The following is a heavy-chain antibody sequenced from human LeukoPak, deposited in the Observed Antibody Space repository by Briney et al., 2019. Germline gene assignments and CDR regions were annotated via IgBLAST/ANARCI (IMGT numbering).Heavy chain of an antibody. CDR1: GGSISSSSYY. V-gene: IGHV4-39*07. Sequence: SETLSLTCTVSGGSISSSSYYWGWIRQPPGKGLEWIGEINHSGSTNYNPSLKSRVTISVDKSKNQFSLKLSSVTAADTAVYYCARASYRNDAFDIWGQGTMVTVSS. J-gene: IGHJ3*02. CDR2: INHSGST. CDR3: ARASYRNDAFDI.